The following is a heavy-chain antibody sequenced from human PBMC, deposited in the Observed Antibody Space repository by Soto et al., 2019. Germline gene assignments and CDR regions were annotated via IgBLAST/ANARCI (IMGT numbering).Heavy chain of an antibody. D-gene: IGHD6-13*01. J-gene: IGHJ6*02. CDR1: GGTFSSYT. V-gene: IGHV1-69*02. CDR3: ASIPIAAAGTAYYYYGMDV. CDR2: IIPILGIA. Sequence: SVKVSCKASGGTFSSYTISWVRQAPGQGLEWTGRIIPILGIANYAQKFQGRVTITADKSTSTAYMELSSLRSEDTAVYYCASIPIAAAGTAYYYYGMDVWGQ.